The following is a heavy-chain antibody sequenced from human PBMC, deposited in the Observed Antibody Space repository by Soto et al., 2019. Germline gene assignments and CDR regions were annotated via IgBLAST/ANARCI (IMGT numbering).Heavy chain of an antibody. V-gene: IGHV4-31*03. Sequence: QVQLQESGPGLVKPSQTLSLTCTVSGGSISSGGYYWSWIRQHPGKGLEWIGYIYYSGSTYYNPSLKGRVTISVDTSKNQFSLKLSSVTAADTAVYYCARYYYGSGSYYRPDGMDVWGQGTTVTVSS. CDR2: IYYSGST. D-gene: IGHD3-10*01. CDR1: GGSISSGGYY. CDR3: ARYYYGSGSYYRPDGMDV. J-gene: IGHJ6*02.